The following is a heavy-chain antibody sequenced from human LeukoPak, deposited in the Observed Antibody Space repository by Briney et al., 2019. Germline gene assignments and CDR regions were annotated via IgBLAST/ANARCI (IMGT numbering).Heavy chain of an antibody. V-gene: IGHV4-61*08. J-gene: IGHJ6*02. D-gene: IGHD1-26*01. CDR2: IYYSGST. CDR1: GGSISSGGYY. Sequence: SETLSLTCTVPGGSISSGGYYWSWIRQHPGKGLEWIGYIYYSGSTNYNPSLKSRVTISVDTSKNQFSLKLSSVTAADTAVYYCARDDSGSYPGYYYGMDVWGQGTTVTVSS. CDR3: ARDDSGSYPGYYYGMDV.